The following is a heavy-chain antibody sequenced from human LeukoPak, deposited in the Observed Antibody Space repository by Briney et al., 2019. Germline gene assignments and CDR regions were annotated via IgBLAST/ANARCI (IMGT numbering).Heavy chain of an antibody. CDR3: AREIVLIPAAPPGFDY. D-gene: IGHD2-2*01. CDR2: ISSSSSYI. J-gene: IGHJ4*02. CDR1: GFTFSRYS. Sequence: GGSLRLSCAGSGFTFSRYSINWVRQAPGKGLEWVSSISSSSSYIYSADSVKGRFTISRDNAKNSVYLQMNSLRVEDTAVYYCAREIVLIPAAPPGFDYWGQGTLVTVSS. V-gene: IGHV3-21*01.